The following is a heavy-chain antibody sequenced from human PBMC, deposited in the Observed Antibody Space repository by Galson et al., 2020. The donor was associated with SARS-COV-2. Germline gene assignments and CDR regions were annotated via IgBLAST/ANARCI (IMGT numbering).Heavy chain of an antibody. V-gene: IGHV3-30*18. CDR3: AKNRWLNGNSLGY. Sequence: GGSLRPSCLSPGFPPRSFGMIWVRQAPGNGLEWVAFISSDVTFTPYGVSVRGRLTASRDNYKNTLYLQMTGLGPEDTAVYYCAKNRWLNGNSLGYWGQGTLVTVAS. CDR2: ISSDVTFT. J-gene: IGHJ4*02. CDR1: GFPPRSFG. D-gene: IGHD5-12*01.